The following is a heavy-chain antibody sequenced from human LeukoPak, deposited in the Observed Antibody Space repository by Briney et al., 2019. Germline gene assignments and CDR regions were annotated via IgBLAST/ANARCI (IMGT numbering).Heavy chain of an antibody. CDR3: ARSSSSWPGDYFDY. V-gene: IGHV3-48*03. J-gene: IGHJ4*02. CDR1: GFTFSSYE. Sequence: GGSLRLSCAASGFTFSSYEMNWVRQAPGKGLEWVSYISSSGSTIYYADSVKGRFTISRDNAKNSLYLQMNSLRAEDTAVYYCARSSSSWPGDYFDYWGQGTLVTVSS. CDR2: ISSSGSTI. D-gene: IGHD6-13*01.